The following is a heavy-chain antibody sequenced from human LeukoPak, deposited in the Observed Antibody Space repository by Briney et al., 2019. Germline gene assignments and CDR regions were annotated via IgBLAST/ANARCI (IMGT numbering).Heavy chain of an antibody. V-gene: IGHV1-46*01. CDR1: GYTFTSYY. CDR2: INPSGGST. Sequence: GASVKVSCKASGYTFTSYYMHWVRQAPGQGLEWMGIINPSGGSTSYAQKFQGRVTMTRDTSTSTVYMELSSLRSEDTAVYYCATGYCSGGSCYSARDFDYWGQGTPVTVSS. D-gene: IGHD2-15*01. J-gene: IGHJ4*02. CDR3: ATGYCSGGSCYSARDFDY.